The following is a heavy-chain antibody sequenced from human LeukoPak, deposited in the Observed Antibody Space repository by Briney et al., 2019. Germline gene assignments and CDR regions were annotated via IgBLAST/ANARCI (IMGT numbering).Heavy chain of an antibody. D-gene: IGHD3-3*01. CDR3: VKSVGDFWSGYLN. V-gene: IGHV3-23*01. Sequence: ASVKVSCKASGYTFTSYGISWVRQAPGKGLEWVSAISGSGGSTYYADSVKGRFTISRDNSKNTLFLQMSSLTAEDTAVYYCVKSVGDFWSGYLNWGQGTLVTVSS. CDR2: ISGSGGST. CDR1: GYTFTSYG. J-gene: IGHJ4*02.